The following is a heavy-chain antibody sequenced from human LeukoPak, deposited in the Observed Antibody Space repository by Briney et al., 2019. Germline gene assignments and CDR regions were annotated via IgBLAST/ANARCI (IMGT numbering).Heavy chain of an antibody. J-gene: IGHJ4*02. D-gene: IGHD2-2*01. CDR2: ISSSSSTI. Sequence: GGSLRLSCAASGFTFSSYSMNWVRQAPGKGLEWVSYISSSSSTIYYADSVKGRFIISRDNAKNSLYLQMSSLRAEDTAVYYCARIGQYQLLGSEDYWGQGTLVTVSS. CDR1: GFTFSSYS. CDR3: ARIGQYQLLGSEDY. V-gene: IGHV3-48*04.